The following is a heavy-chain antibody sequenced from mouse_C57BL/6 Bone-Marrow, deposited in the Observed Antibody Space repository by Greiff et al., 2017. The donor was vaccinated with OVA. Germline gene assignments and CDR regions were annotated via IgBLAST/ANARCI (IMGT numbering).Heavy chain of an antibody. J-gene: IGHJ3*01. CDR1: GYTFTDYY. V-gene: IGHV1-75*01. Sequence: VQVVESGPELVKPGASVKISCKASGYTFTDYYINWVKQRPGQGLEWIGWIFPGSGSTYYNEKFKGKATLTVDKSSSTAYMLLSSLTSEDSAVYFCARPYSNYVAWFAYWGQGTLVTVSA. CDR3: ARPYSNYVAWFAY. CDR2: IFPGSGST. D-gene: IGHD2-5*01.